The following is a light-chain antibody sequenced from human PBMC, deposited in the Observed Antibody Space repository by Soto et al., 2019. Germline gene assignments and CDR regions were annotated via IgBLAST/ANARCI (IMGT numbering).Light chain of an antibody. J-gene: IGKJ1*01. CDR2: AAS. CDR3: QQYGSSPRT. Sequence: EIVLTQSPGTLSLSPGERATLSCRASQSVSNSYLAWYQQTPGQAPRLLIYAASRRATGIPDRFSGSGSGTDFTLTISRLEPEDFAVYYGQQYGSSPRTFGQGTKVEIK. V-gene: IGKV3-20*01. CDR1: QSVSNSY.